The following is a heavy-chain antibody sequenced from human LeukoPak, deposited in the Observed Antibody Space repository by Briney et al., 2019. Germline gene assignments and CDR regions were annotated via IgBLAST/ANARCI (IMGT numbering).Heavy chain of an antibody. Sequence: SETLSLTCTVSGGSISSSSYYWGWIRQPPGKGLEWIGSIYYSGSTYYNPSLKSRVTISVDTSKNQFSLKLSSVTAADTAVYYCARGFGWFGELLPSYDYWGQGTLVTVSS. V-gene: IGHV4-39*07. D-gene: IGHD3-10*01. CDR3: ARGFGWFGELLPSYDY. CDR1: GGSISSSSYY. CDR2: IYYSGST. J-gene: IGHJ4*02.